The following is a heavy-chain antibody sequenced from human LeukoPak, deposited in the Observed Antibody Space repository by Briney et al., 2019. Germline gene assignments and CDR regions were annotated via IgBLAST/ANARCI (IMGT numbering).Heavy chain of an antibody. Sequence: PGGSLRLSCAASGFTFSTYEMNWVRQPPGKGLEWVSYISSGGDTMDHADSVRGRFTISRDNSKNTLYLQMSSLRAEDTAVYYCTRGPGSTWYSDYWGQGTLVTVSS. V-gene: IGHV3-48*03. CDR1: GFTFSTYE. CDR3: TRGPGSTWYSDY. D-gene: IGHD6-13*01. J-gene: IGHJ4*02. CDR2: ISSGGDTM.